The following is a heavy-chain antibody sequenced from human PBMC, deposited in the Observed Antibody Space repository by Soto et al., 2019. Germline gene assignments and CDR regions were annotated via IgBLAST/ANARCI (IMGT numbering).Heavy chain of an antibody. D-gene: IGHD6-19*01. J-gene: IGHJ4*02. CDR3: ARDMYSSGWPKRPYYFDY. Sequence: ASVKVSCKASGYTFTSYGISWVRQAPGQGLEWMGWISAYNGNTNYARKLQGRVTMTTDTSTSTAYMELRSLRSDDTAVYYCARDMYSSGWPKRPYYFDYWGQGTLVTVSS. CDR2: ISAYNGNT. CDR1: GYTFTSYG. V-gene: IGHV1-18*01.